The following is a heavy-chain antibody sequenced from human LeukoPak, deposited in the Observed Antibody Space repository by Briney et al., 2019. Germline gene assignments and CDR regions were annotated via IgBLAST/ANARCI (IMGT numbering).Heavy chain of an antibody. CDR1: GASIARGYYS. CDR2: MYHSGST. D-gene: IGHD3-10*01. Sequence: SETLSLTCAVSGASIARGYYSWTWIRRPPGKGLEWIGYMYHSGSTYYNPSLKSRVVISVDRSTNQFSLNLTSVTAADTAVYYCAAYGSGTRIDFWGQGTLVTVSS. V-gene: IGHV4-30-2*01. J-gene: IGHJ4*02. CDR3: AAYGSGTRIDF.